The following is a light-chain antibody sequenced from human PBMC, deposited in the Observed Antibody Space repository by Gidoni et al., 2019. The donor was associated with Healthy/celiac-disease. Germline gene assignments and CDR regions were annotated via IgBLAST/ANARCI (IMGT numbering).Light chain of an antibody. J-gene: IGKJ4*01. CDR3: QQSYSTLS. V-gene: IGKV1-39*01. CDR2: AAS. CDR1: QSIANY. Sequence: DTQMTQSPSSLSASVGDRVTITCRASQSIANYLNWYQQKPGKAPQLLIYAASSLQSGVPSRFSGSGSGTAFTLTISSLQPEDFATFYCQQSYSTLSFGGGTKVEIK.